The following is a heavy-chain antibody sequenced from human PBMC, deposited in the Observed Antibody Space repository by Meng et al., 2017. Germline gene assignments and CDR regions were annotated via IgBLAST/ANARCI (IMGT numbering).Heavy chain of an antibody. CDR2: IYYSGST. Sequence: QVRVEGSGPGLGRPSESLSLTCTVSGGSVSSGSYYLSWIRQPPGKGLEWIGYIYYSGSTNYNPSLKSRVTISVDTSKNQFSLKLSSVTAADTAVYYCARDGDYYGSGSYYYYFDYWGQGTLVTVSS. CDR1: GGSVSSGSYY. CDR3: ARDGDYYGSGSYYYYFDY. J-gene: IGHJ4*02. D-gene: IGHD3-10*01. V-gene: IGHV4-61*01.